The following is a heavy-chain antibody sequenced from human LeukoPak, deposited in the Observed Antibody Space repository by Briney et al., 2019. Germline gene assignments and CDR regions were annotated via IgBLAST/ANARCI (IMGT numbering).Heavy chain of an antibody. CDR3: AREGTSGTHLNWFDP. V-gene: IGHV4-59*01. Sequence: SETLSLTCTVSGGSISSYYWSWIRQPPGKGLEWIGHIYGSGSTNYNPSLESRVTLSVDTSKNQFSLKLSSVAAADTAVYYCAREGTSGTHLNWFDPWGQGTLVTVSS. D-gene: IGHD1-1*01. CDR2: IYGSGST. CDR1: GGSISSYY. J-gene: IGHJ5*02.